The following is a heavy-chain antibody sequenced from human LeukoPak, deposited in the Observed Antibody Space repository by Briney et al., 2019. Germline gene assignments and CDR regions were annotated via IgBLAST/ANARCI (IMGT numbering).Heavy chain of an antibody. V-gene: IGHV3-23*01. CDR1: GFTFSSYA. D-gene: IGHD3-22*01. CDR3: AKGPPHYYYDSSGGFLQH. Sequence: GGSLRLSCAASGFTFSSYAMTWFRQAPGKGLDWVAGIGGSGVTTYYADSVKGRFTISRDNSKNTLDLQMNSLRAEDTAEYFCAKGPPHYYYDSSGGFLQHWGQGALVTVSS. J-gene: IGHJ1*01. CDR2: IGGSGVTT.